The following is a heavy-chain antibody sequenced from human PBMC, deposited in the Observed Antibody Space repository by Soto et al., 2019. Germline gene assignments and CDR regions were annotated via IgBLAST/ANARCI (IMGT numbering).Heavy chain of an antibody. V-gene: IGHV5-51*01. CDR3: ERHSAYMVRGSMDV. D-gene: IGHD3-10*01. CDR1: GYSFTSYW. Sequence: GESLKISCKGSGYSFTSYWIGWVRQMPGKGLEWMGIIYPGDSDTRYSPSFQGQVTISADKYISTAYLQWSSLKASDTAMYYCERHSAYMVRGSMDVWVQGTSVTVSS. CDR2: IYPGDSDT. J-gene: IGHJ6*02.